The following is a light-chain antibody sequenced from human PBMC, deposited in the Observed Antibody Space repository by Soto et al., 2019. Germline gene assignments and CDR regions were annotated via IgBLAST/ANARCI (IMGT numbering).Light chain of an antibody. Sequence: QSVLTQPPSASGTPGQRVTISCSGSSSNIGSNTVNWYQQLPGTAPKLLIYSNNQRPSGVPDRFSGSKSGTSASLAISGLQSEDEADYYCAAWDDSLNVYVFGTETKLTVL. V-gene: IGLV1-44*01. CDR3: AAWDDSLNVYV. CDR2: SNN. CDR1: SSNIGSNT. J-gene: IGLJ1*01.